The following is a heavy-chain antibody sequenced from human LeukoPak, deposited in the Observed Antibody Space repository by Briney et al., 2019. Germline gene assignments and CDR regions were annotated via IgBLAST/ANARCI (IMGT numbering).Heavy chain of an antibody. CDR2: INHSGST. V-gene: IGHV4-34*01. CDR3: ARTRRRDKGYCSGGSCSNFFDY. J-gene: IGHJ4*02. D-gene: IGHD2-15*01. Sequence: SETLSLTCAVYGGSFSGYYWSWIRQPPGKGLEWIGEINHSGSTNYNPSLKSRVTISVDTSKNQFSLKLSSVTAADTAVYYCARTRRRDKGYCSGGSCSNFFDYWGQGTLVTVSS. CDR1: GGSFSGYY.